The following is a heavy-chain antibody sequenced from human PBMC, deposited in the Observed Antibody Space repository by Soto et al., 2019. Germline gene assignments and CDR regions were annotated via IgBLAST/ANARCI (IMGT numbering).Heavy chain of an antibody. CDR1: GGSFSTYY. CDR2: ITHSGSN. V-gene: IGHV4-34*01. Sequence: SETLSLTCVVSGGSFSTYYYNGIRQAPGKGLEWIGEITHSGSNNYSPSLKSRVTMSLDTSKNQFFLKLTSVTAADTAVYYCARGGSNDWQVALDIWGQGTMVTVSS. CDR3: ARGGSNDWQVALDI. D-gene: IGHD3-9*01. J-gene: IGHJ3*02.